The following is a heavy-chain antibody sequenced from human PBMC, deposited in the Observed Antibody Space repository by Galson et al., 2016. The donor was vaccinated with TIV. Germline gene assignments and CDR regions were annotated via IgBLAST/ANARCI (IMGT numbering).Heavy chain of an antibody. CDR1: GFTFSTKS. CDR2: ISGSGGTT. J-gene: IGHJ6*02. Sequence: SLRLSCAASGFTFSTKSMSWVRQAPGKGLEWVSAISGSGGTTYYADSVKGRFTISRDNSNNTLYLQMNSLRAEDRAVYYCAKVPGSYPYHYYGVDVWGQGTTVTV. D-gene: IGHD3-16*02. V-gene: IGHV3-23*01. CDR3: AKVPGSYPYHYYGVDV.